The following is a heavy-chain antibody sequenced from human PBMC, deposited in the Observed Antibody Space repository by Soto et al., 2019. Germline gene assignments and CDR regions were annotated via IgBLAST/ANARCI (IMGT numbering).Heavy chain of an antibody. D-gene: IGHD2-21*01. V-gene: IGHV1-3*01. CDR1: GYTLTSWP. J-gene: IGHJ5*02. CDR2: INVGNGNT. CDR3: EREGGVCGGKCSIYSWFDP. Sequence: ASVKISCKASGYTLTSWPIPCVRQAPGQRLEWMGWINVGNGNTVYSQKLQGRVTITRDTSATTAYMELSSLRSEDTAVYYCEREGGVCGGKCSIYSWFDPWGQGTLVTVSS.